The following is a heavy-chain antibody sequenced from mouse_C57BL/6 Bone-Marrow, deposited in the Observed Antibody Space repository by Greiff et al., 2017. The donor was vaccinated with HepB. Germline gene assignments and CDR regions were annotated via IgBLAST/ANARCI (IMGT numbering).Heavy chain of an antibody. CDR1: GYTFTSYW. D-gene: IGHD1-1*01. CDR2: IDPNSGST. CDR3: AREDYGSSYYFDY. V-gene: IGHV1-64*01. Sequence: LVESGAELVKPGASVKLSCKASGYTFTSYWMHWVKQRPGQGLEWIGMIDPNSGSTNYNEKFKSKATLTVDKSSSTAYMQLSSLTSEDSAVYYCAREDYGSSYYFDYWGQGTTLTVSS. J-gene: IGHJ2*01.